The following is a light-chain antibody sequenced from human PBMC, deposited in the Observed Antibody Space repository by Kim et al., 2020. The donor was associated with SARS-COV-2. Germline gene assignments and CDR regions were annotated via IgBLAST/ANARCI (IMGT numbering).Light chain of an antibody. CDR2: GAS. Sequence: SPGEPATLSCRASQSVSSNLAWYQQKPGQAPRLLIYGASTRATGIPARFSGSGSGTEFTLTISSLQSEDFALYYCQQFNNWPTWTFGQGTKVDIK. CDR1: QSVSSN. V-gene: IGKV3-15*01. CDR3: QQFNNWPTWT. J-gene: IGKJ1*01.